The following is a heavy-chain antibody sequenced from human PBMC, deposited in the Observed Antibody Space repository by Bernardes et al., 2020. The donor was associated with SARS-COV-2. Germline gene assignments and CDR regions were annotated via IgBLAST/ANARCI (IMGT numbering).Heavy chain of an antibody. CDR1: GFTFDDYA. J-gene: IGHJ6*02. D-gene: IGHD5-12*01. Sequence: SLRLSCAASGFTFDDYAMHWVRQAPGKGLEWVSGISWNSGSIGYADSVKGRFTISRDNAKNSLYLQMNSLRAEDTALYYCAKGGWLQNYHYYGMDVWGQGTTVTVSS. V-gene: IGHV3-9*01. CDR2: ISWNSGSI. CDR3: AKGGWLQNYHYYGMDV.